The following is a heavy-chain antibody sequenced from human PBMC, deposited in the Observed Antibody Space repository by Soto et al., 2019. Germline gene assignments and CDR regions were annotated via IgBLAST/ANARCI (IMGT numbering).Heavy chain of an antibody. Sequence: GGSLRLSCAASGFTFSSYGMHWVRQAPGKGLEWVAVIWYDGSNKYYGDSVKGRFTISRDNSKNTLYLQMNSLRAEDTAVYYCARDWLSRSVYYYYYMDVWGKGTTVTVSS. CDR3: ARDWLSRSVYYYYYMDV. D-gene: IGHD3-10*01. V-gene: IGHV3-33*01. CDR2: IWYDGSNK. CDR1: GFTFSSYG. J-gene: IGHJ6*03.